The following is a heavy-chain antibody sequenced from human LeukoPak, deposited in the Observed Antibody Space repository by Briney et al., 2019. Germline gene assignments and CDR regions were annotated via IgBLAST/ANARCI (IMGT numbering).Heavy chain of an antibody. J-gene: IGHJ4*02. Sequence: SETLSLTCTVSGGSISSYYWSWIRQPPGKGLEWIGYIYYSGSTNHNPSLKSRVAISVDTSKNQFSLKLSSVTAADTAVYYCARQKYLPDYWGQGTLVTVSS. D-gene: IGHD2-2*01. CDR3: ARQKYLPDY. CDR1: GGSISSYY. CDR2: IYYSGST. V-gene: IGHV4-59*08.